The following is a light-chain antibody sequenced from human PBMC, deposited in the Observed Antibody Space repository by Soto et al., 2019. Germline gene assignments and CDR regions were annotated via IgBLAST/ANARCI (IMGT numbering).Light chain of an antibody. CDR3: SSYSTSSFYV. CDR1: SSDVGGYNY. J-gene: IGLJ1*01. CDR2: DVS. V-gene: IGLV2-14*03. Sequence: QSVLTQPASVSGSPGQSITISCTGTSSDVGGYNYVSWYQQHPGKAPKLMIYDVSNRPSGVSNRFSGSKSGNTASLTISGLQAEYEADYYCSSYSTSSFYVFGTGTEVTVL.